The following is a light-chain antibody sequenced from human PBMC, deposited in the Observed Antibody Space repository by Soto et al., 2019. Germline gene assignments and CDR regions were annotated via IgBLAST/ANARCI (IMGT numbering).Light chain of an antibody. Sequence: DIQMTQSPSSLSASVGDRVTITCRASQSISSYLNWYQQKPGKAPKLLIYAASSLQSGVPSRFSGSESGTDFTLTISSVQAEDFATYYCQQCYSTPPTFGGGTQVEIK. CDR2: AAS. J-gene: IGKJ4*01. V-gene: IGKV1-39*01. CDR1: QSISSY. CDR3: QQCYSTPPT.